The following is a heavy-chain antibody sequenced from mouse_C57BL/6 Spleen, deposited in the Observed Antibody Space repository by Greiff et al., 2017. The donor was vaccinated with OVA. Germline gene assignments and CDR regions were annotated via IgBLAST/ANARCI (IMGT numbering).Heavy chain of an antibody. CDR3: ARCDSYYFDY. V-gene: IGHV1-50*01. D-gene: IGHD2-4*01. J-gene: IGHJ2*01. CDR1: GYTFTSYW. CDR2: IDPSDSYT. Sequence: QVQLQQPGAELVKPGASVKLSCKASGYTFTSYWMQWVKQRPGQGLEWIGEIDPSDSYTNYNQKFKGKATLTVDTSSSTAYMQLSSLTSEDSAVYYCARCDSYYFDYWGKGTTLTVSS.